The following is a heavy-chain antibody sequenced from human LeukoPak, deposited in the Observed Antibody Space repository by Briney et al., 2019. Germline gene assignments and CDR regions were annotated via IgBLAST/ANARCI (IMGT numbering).Heavy chain of an antibody. D-gene: IGHD4-17*01. CDR1: GGSIGSYY. J-gene: IGHJ6*02. CDR2: IYTSGST. Sequence: SETLSLTCNVSGGSIGSYYWSWIRQPAGKVLEWIGRIYTSGSTNYNPSLKSRVTMSVDTSKNQFSLKLSSVTAADTAVYYCARSSTVTPNGMDVWGQGTTVTVSS. V-gene: IGHV4-4*07. CDR3: ARSSTVTPNGMDV.